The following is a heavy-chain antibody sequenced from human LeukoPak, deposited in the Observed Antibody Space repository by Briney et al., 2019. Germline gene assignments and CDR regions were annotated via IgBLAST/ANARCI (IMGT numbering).Heavy chain of an antibody. CDR2: IYYSGST. J-gene: IGHJ4*02. CDR1: GGSISSYY. V-gene: IGHV4-59*12. CDR3: ARDPSGGYVPYFDY. Sequence: PSQTLSLTCTVAGGSISSYYWSWIRQPPGKGLEWIGYIYYSGSTNYNPSLKSRVTISVDTSKNQFSLKLSSVTAADTAVYYCARDPSGGYVPYFDYWGQGTLVTVSS. D-gene: IGHD3-16*01.